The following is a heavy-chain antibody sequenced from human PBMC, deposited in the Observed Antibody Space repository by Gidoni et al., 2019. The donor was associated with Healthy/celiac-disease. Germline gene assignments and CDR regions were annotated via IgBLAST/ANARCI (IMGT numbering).Heavy chain of an antibody. V-gene: IGHV4-59*01. CDR3: ARVIRSYSSGWYSDY. D-gene: IGHD6-19*01. CDR2: IYYSGST. CDR1: GGSISSYY. Sequence: QVQLQESGPGLVKPSETLSLTCTVSGGSISSYYWSWIRQPPGKGLEWIGYIYYSGSTNYNPSLKSRVTISVDTSKNQFSLKLSSVTAADTAVYYCARVIRSYSSGWYSDYWGQGTLVTVSS. J-gene: IGHJ4*02.